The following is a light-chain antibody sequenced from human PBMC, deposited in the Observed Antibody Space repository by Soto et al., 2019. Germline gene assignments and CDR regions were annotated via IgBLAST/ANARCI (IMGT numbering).Light chain of an antibody. CDR1: SSDVGRYNY. CDR2: EVS. J-gene: IGLJ3*02. Sequence: QSALTQPASVSGSPGQSITISCTGTSSDVGRYNYVSCYQQHPGKAPKLMIYEVSNRPSGVSNRFSASKSGNTPSLTISGLQAEDEAYYYCTSYTSSTTWVFGGGTKLTVL. CDR3: TSYTSSTTWV. V-gene: IGLV2-14*01.